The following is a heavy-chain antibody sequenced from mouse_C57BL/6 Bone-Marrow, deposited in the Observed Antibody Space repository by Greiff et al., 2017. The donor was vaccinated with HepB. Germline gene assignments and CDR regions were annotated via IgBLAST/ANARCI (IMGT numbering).Heavy chain of an antibody. CDR2: IGPGSGST. V-gene: IGHV1-77*01. Sequence: QVHVKQSGAELVKPGASVKISCKASGYTFTDYYLNWVKQRPGQGLEWIGKIGPGSGSTNYNEKFKSKATLTVDKSSSTAYMQLSSLTSEDSAVYYCARGRYYAMDYCGQGTSVTVSS. CDR1: GYTFTDYY. CDR3: ARGRYYAMDY. J-gene: IGHJ4*01.